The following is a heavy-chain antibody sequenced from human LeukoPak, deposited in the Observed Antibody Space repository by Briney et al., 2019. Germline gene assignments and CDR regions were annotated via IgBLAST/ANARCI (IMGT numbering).Heavy chain of an antibody. CDR1: GFTFSDYY. CDR3: TRDVVAGLYYYYYYYMDV. CDR2: IRSKAYGGTT. V-gene: IGHV3-49*03. J-gene: IGHJ6*03. D-gene: IGHD6-19*01. Sequence: SLRLSCAASGFTFSDYYMSWIRQAPGKGLEWVGFIRSKAYGGTTEYAASVKGRFTISRDDSKSIAYLQMNSLKTEDTAVYYCTRDVVAGLYYYYYYYMDVWGKGTTVTVSS.